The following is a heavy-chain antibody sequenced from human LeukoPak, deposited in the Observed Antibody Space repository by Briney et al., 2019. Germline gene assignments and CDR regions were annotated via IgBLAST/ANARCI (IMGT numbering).Heavy chain of an antibody. D-gene: IGHD3-16*02. Sequence: EASVKVSCKASGYTFTSYGISWVRQAPGQGLEWMGWISAYNGNTNYAQKFQGRLIVTTDTSTSTAHMELRSLTSDDTAVYYCARDQYDSVWGSHRPYFDYWGQGTLVTVSS. J-gene: IGHJ4*02. CDR2: ISAYNGNT. CDR1: GYTFTSYG. CDR3: ARDQYDSVWGSHRPYFDY. V-gene: IGHV1-18*01.